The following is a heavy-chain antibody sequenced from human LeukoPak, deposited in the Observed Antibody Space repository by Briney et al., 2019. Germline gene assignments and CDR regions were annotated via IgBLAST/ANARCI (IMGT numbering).Heavy chain of an antibody. Sequence: PSETLSLTCAVYGGSFSGYYWSWIRQPPGKGLEWIGEINHSGSTNYNPSLKSRVTISVDTSKNQFSLKLSSVTAADTAVYYCAREASPGPTMSSTSSWTRDYFDYWGQGTLVIVSS. CDR1: GGSFSGYY. CDR3: AREASPGPTMSSTSSWTRDYFDY. CDR2: INHSGST. V-gene: IGHV4-34*01. J-gene: IGHJ4*02. D-gene: IGHD6-13*01.